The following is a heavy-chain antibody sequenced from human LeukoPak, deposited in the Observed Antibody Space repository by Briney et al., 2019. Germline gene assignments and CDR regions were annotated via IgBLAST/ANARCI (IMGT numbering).Heavy chain of an antibody. J-gene: IGHJ4*02. CDR2: IKGDGIST. CDR3: ARDPSMYYYDSSGSNYFDY. D-gene: IGHD3-22*01. CDR1: GFDFSSNW. Sequence: GGSLRLSCAASGFDFSSNWMHWVRHAPGQGLVWVSRIKGDGISTNYADSVKGRFTISRDIAKNTLYLQMNSLRAEDTAVYYCARDPSMYYYDSSGSNYFDYWGQGTLVTVSS. V-gene: IGHV3-74*01.